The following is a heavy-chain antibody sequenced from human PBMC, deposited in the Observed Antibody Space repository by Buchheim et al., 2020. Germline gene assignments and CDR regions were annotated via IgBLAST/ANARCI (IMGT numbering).Heavy chain of an antibody. CDR3: ARVMGICSSTSCYPYYYGMDV. J-gene: IGHJ6*02. V-gene: IGHV3-11*01. CDR2: ISSSGSTI. Sequence: QVQLVESGGGLVKPGGSLRLYCAASGFTFSDYYMSWIRQAPGKGLEWVSYISSSGSTIYYADSVKGRFTISRDNAKNSLYLQMNSLRAEDTAVYYCARVMGICSSTSCYPYYYGMDVWGQGTT. CDR1: GFTFSDYY. D-gene: IGHD2-2*01.